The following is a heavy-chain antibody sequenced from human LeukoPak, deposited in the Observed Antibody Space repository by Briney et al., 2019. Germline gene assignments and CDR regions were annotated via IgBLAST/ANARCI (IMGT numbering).Heavy chain of an antibody. J-gene: IGHJ6*03. CDR1: GFTFSSYW. CDR2: IKEDGSDK. V-gene: IGHV3-7*01. Sequence: GGSLRLSCAASGFTFSSYWMSWVRQAPGKGLEWVANIKEDGSDKYYVDSVKGRFTISRDNAKNSLYLQMNSLRVEDTAVYYCASRIWVGTTFHYYYYMDVWGKGTTVTVSS. D-gene: IGHD1-26*01. CDR3: ASRIWVGTTFHYYYYMDV.